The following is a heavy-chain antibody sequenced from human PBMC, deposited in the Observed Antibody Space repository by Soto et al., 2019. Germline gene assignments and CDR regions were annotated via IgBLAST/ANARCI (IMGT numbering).Heavy chain of an antibody. CDR2: ISWDSGTI. CDR3: AKDMRGGSSSSRYYYGVDV. V-gene: IGHV3-9*01. Sequence: EVPLVESGGGLVQPGRSLRLSCAASGFTFDDYAMRWVRQAPGKGLEWVSGISWDSGTIVYVDSVKGRFTISRDNAKNSLYLQMNRLRAEDTALYYCAKDMRGGSSSSRYYYGVDVWGQGTTVTVSS. CDR1: GFTFDDYA. D-gene: IGHD6-13*01. J-gene: IGHJ6*02.